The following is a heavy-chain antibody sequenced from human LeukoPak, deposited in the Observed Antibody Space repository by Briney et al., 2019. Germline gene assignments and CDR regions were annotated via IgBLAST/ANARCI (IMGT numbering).Heavy chain of an antibody. D-gene: IGHD6-19*01. V-gene: IGHV1-2*02. CDR2: INPNSGGT. J-gene: IGHJ4*02. CDR1: GYTFTGYY. CDR3: ARDLGSLWQWLVSDY. Sequence: ASVTVSCKASGYTFTGYYMHWVRQAPGQGLEWMGWINPNSGGTNYAQKFQGRVTMTRDTSISTAYMELSRLRSDDTAVYYCARDLGSLWQWLVSDYWGQGTLVTVSS.